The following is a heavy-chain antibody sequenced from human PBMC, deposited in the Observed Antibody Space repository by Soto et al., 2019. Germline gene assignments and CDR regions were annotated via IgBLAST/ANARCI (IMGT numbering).Heavy chain of an antibody. CDR1: GFTFSSYA. D-gene: IGHD5-12*01. V-gene: IGHV3-23*01. CDR3: VKDQGVVAIHYFDY. Sequence: EVQLLESGGGLVQPGGSLRLSCAASGFTFSSYAMNWVRQAPGKGLEWVSAIGGSAGSTYYADSVKGRFTVFRDNSKSTLYLQMNSLRAEDTAIYYCVKDQGVVAIHYFDYWGQGTLVAVSS. CDR2: IGGSAGST. J-gene: IGHJ4*02.